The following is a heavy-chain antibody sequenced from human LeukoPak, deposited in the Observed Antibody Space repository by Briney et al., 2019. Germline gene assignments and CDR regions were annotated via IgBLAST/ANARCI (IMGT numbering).Heavy chain of an antibody. J-gene: IGHJ6*02. CDR3: TRDHPSWLQQGGLYV. D-gene: IGHD5-24*01. CDR2: IWYDGSNK. V-gene: IGHV3-33*08. CDR1: GFTFSSYA. Sequence: GGSLRLSCAASGFTFSSYAMSWVRQAPGKGLEWVALIWYDGSNKYYADSVKGRFTISRDNSKNTLYLQMDSLRAEDTAVYYCTRDHPSWLQQGGLYVWGQGTTVTVSS.